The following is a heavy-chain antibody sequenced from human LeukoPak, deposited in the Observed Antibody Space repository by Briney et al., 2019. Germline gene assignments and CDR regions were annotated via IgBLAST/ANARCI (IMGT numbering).Heavy chain of an antibody. V-gene: IGHV3-30-3*01. CDR2: ISYDGSNK. CDR3: AGDTRLERRKAPFIDY. J-gene: IGHJ4*02. D-gene: IGHD1-1*01. Sequence: GGSLRLSCAASGFTFSSYAMHWVRQAPGKGLEWVAVISYDGSNKYYADSVKGRFTISRDNSKNTLYLQMNSLRAEDTAVYYCAGDTRLERRKAPFIDYWGQGTLVTVSS. CDR1: GFTFSSYA.